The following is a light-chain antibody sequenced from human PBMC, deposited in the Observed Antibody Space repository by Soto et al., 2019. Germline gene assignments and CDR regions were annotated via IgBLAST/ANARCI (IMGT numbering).Light chain of an antibody. J-gene: IGLJ1*01. CDR2: DVS. CDR1: SSDVGAYNY. Sequence: QSALTQPASVSGSPGQSTTISCTGTSSDVGAYNYDSWYQQYPGEAPKVIIYDVSHRPAGVSNRFSGSKSGNTASLTISGLQTQDEADYYCSSYTSATTYVFGTG. CDR3: SSYTSATTYV. V-gene: IGLV2-14*01.